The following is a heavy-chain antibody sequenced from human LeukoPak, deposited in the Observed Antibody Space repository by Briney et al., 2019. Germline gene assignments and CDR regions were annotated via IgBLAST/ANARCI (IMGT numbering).Heavy chain of an antibody. J-gene: IGHJ3*02. V-gene: IGHV4-61*08. CDR3: AREPMGDDVFDI. CDR1: GVAISRGDYD. CDR2: IYHSGNT. Sequence: SETLSLTCTVSGVAISRGDYDWNWIRQPPGKGLEWIAYIYHSGNTYYNPSLKSQATISVDTSKNQFSLKLTSVTAADTAVYYCAREPMGDDVFDIWGEGTMVTVSS.